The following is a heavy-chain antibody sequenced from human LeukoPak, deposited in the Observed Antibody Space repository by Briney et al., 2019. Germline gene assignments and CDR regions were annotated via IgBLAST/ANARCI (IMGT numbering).Heavy chain of an antibody. V-gene: IGHV4-59*01. D-gene: IGHD4-23*01. CDR2: VYYTGST. CDR3: ARDNSVEDTAWWFDP. CDR1: GCSINNYY. J-gene: IGHJ5*02. Sequence: SETLSLTCTVSGCSINNYYWSWIRQPPGKGLEWIGYVYYTGSTNYNPSLKSRVTISIDTSKNQFSLNLNSVTAADTAVYYCARDNSVEDTAWWFDPWGQGTLVTVSS.